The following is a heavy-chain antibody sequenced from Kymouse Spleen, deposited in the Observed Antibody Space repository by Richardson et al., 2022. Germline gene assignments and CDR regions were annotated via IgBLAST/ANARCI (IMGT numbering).Heavy chain of an antibody. D-gene: IGHD6-13*01. Sequence: QVQLQESGPGLVKPSGTLSLTCAVSGGSISSSNWWSWVRQPPGKGLEWIGEIYHSGSTNYNPSLKSRVTISVDKSKNQFSLKLSSVTAADTAVYYCARVIAAAGDYYYYYGMDVWGQGTTVTVSS. J-gene: IGHJ6*02. V-gene: IGHV4-4*02. CDR1: GGSISSSNW. CDR2: IYHSGST. CDR3: ARVIAAAGDYYYYYGMDV.